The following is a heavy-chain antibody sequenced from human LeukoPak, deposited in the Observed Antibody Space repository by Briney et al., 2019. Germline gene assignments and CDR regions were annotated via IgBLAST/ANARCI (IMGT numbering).Heavy chain of an antibody. CDR3: ARGGSDAGTITDT. CDR2: IYYGGST. V-gene: IGHV4-59*01. CDR1: VGSISGNY. J-gene: IGHJ5*02. Sequence: SETLSLTCSVSVGSISGNYWTWFRQPPGERLEYIGYIYYGGSTNYNPSLKSRVSISMDTSKSQFSLKVSSVTAADTAVYYCARGGSDAGTITDTWGQGTLVTV. D-gene: IGHD1/OR15-1a*01.